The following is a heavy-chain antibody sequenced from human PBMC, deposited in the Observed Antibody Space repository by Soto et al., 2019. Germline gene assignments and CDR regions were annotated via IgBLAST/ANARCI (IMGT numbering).Heavy chain of an antibody. V-gene: IGHV4-30-4*01. Sequence: QTLGKGLEWIGYIYYSGSTYYNPSLKSRVTISVDTSKNQFSLKLSSVTAADTAVYYCARVGLRYYYGMDVWGQGTTVTVS. J-gene: IGHJ6*02. CDR3: ARVGLRYYYGMDV. D-gene: IGHD5-12*01. CDR2: IYYSGST.